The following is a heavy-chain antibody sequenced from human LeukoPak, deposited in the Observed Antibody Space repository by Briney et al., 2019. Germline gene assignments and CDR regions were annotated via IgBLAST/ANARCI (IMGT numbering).Heavy chain of an antibody. J-gene: IGHJ3*02. V-gene: IGHV4-34*01. Sequence: SETLSLTCAVYGGSFSGYYWSWLRQPPGKGLEWLGEINHSGSTNYNPSLKSRVTISVDTSKNQFSLKLSSVTAADTAVYYCARDTPTPGYYDSSGYDAFDIWGQGTMVTVPS. D-gene: IGHD3-22*01. CDR2: INHSGST. CDR3: ARDTPTPGYYDSSGYDAFDI. CDR1: GGSFSGYY.